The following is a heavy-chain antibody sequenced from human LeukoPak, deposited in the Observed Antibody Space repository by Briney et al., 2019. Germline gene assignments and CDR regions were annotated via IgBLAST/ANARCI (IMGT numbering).Heavy chain of an antibody. V-gene: IGHV4-34*01. D-gene: IGHD3-10*01. CDR1: GGSFSGYY. J-gene: IGHJ3*02. CDR3: ASGLYYYGSGSYSEDAFDI. Sequence: SETLSLTCAVYGGSFSGYYWSWIRQPPGKGLEWIGEINHSGSTNYNPSLKSRVTISVDTSKNQFSLKLSSVTAADTAVYYCASGLYYYGSGSYSEDAFDIWGQGTVVTVSS. CDR2: INHSGST.